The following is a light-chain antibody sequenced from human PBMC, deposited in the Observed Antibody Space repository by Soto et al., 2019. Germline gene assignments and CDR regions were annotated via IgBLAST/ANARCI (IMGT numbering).Light chain of an antibody. CDR2: KTS. J-gene: IGKJ4*01. Sequence: DIQMTQSPSTLSASVGDRVTITCRASQSISNWLAWYQQTPGKAPKLLIYKTSNLDSGVPSRFSGSVSGTEFSLTISSLQPDDFATYYCQQYKSFSLTFGGGTRVEVK. CDR1: QSISNW. V-gene: IGKV1-5*03. CDR3: QQYKSFSLT.